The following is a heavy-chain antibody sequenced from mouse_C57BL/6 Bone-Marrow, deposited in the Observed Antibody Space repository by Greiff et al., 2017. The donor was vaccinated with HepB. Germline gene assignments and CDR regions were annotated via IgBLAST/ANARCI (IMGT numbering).Heavy chain of an antibody. CDR1: GYTFTDYE. V-gene: IGHV1-15*01. CDR3: TRSDDGFYRYWFAY. J-gene: IGHJ3*01. Sequence: VQLVESGAELVRPGASVTLSCKASGYTFTDYELHWVKQTPVHGLEWIGAIDPETGGTAYNQKFKGKAILTADKSSSTAYMVLRSLTSEDSAVYYCTRSDDGFYRYWFAYWGQGTLVTVSA. D-gene: IGHD2-3*01. CDR2: IDPETGGT.